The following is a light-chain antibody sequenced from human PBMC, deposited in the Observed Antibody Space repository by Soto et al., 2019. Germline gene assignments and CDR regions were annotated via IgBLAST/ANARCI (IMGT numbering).Light chain of an antibody. CDR2: DAS. Sequence: DIQMTQSPSSLSASVGDRVTITCQASQDINKYLNWYQQKPGKAPKVLIYDASNSETGVPSRFSGSGSGTDFTFTIISLQPEDFATYYCQQYDNVLFTSTFGQGTKVEMK. V-gene: IGKV1-33*01. CDR1: QDINKY. J-gene: IGKJ2*01. CDR3: QQYDNVLFTST.